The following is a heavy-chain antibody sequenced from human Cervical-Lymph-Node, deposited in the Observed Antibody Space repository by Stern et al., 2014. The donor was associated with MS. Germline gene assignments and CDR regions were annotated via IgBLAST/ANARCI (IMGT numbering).Heavy chain of an antibody. J-gene: IGHJ6*02. Sequence: VKLEESGAEVKTPGASVKLSCKASGYTFTSYYMHWVRQAPGQGLEWMGIINPSGGSTSYAQNFQGRVTVTRDTSTSTVYMELSSLRSEDTAVYYCAREVAGHRLGMMDVWGQGTSVTVSS. CDR1: GYTFTSYY. V-gene: IGHV1-46*01. D-gene: IGHD6-19*01. CDR3: AREVAGHRLGMMDV. CDR2: INPSGGST.